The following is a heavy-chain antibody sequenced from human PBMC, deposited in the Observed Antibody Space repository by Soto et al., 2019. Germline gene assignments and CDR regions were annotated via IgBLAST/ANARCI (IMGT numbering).Heavy chain of an antibody. CDR3: ATGGQPGARSEGFGY. D-gene: IGHD1-26*01. Sequence: QVQLVQSGAEVKKPGSSVKVSCKASGGTFSSYTMSWVRQAPGQGLQWMGRIIPVLDITNYAQKFQDRVTITADRSTGTAYMELSSLRFEDTALYYCATGGQPGARSEGFGYWGPGTLVTVAS. CDR1: GGTFSSYT. J-gene: IGHJ4*02. V-gene: IGHV1-69*02. CDR2: IIPVLDIT.